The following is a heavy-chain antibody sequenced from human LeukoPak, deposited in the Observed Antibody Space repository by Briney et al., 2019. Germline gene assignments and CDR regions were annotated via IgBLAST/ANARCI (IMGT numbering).Heavy chain of an antibody. CDR3: AKDIVEAGLFFDY. D-gene: IGHD3-16*02. CDR1: GFTFSTYS. CDR2: ISDRGTYI. J-gene: IGHJ4*02. Sequence: GGSLRLSCTASGFTFSTYSMNWVRQAPGKGLEWVASISDRGTYIYYAVSVKGRFTISRDNAKNTLYLQMNSLRAEDTAVYYCAKDIVEAGLFFDYWGQGTLVTVSS. V-gene: IGHV3-21*04.